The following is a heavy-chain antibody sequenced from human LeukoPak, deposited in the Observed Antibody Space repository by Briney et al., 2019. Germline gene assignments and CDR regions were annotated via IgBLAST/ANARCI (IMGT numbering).Heavy chain of an antibody. V-gene: IGHV1-18*04. CDR1: GYTFTSYG. J-gene: IGHJ5*02. CDR3: ARDQFIYCSSTSCYENWFDP. D-gene: IGHD2-2*01. Sequence: ASVKVSCKASGYTFTSYGISWVRQAPGQGLEWMGWISAYNGNTNYAQKLQGRVTMTTDTSTSTAYMGLRSLRSDDTAVYYCARDQFIYCSSTSCYENWFDPWGQGTLVTVSS. CDR2: ISAYNGNT.